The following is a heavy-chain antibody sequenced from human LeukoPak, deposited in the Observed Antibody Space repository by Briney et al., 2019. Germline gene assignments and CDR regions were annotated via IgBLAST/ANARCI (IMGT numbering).Heavy chain of an antibody. CDR2: ISSSDSPI. D-gene: IGHD3-22*01. CDR3: ARYYYDSGGLNDY. J-gene: IGHJ4*02. Sequence: GGSLRLSCAASGFTFGDYYMSWIRQAPGKGLEWVSYISSSDSPIYYADSVKGRFTISRDNAKNSLYLQMNSLRAEGTAVYYCARYYYDSGGLNDYWGQGTLVTVSS. V-gene: IGHV3-11*04. CDR1: GFTFGDYY.